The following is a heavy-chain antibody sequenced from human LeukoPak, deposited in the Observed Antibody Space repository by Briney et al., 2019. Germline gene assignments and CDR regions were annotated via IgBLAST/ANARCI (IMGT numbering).Heavy chain of an antibody. J-gene: IGHJ4*02. D-gene: IGHD2-2*01. Sequence: PSETLSLTCAVYGGSFSGYYWSWIRQPPGKGLEWIGEINHSGSTNYNPSLKSRVAISVDASKNQFSLKLSSVTAADTAVYYCARREWGRCSSTSCYHGDYWGQGTLVTVSS. V-gene: IGHV4-34*01. CDR3: ARREWGRCSSTSCYHGDY. CDR1: GGSFSGYY. CDR2: INHSGST.